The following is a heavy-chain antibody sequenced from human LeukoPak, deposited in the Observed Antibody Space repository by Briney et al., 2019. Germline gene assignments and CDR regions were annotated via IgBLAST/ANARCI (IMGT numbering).Heavy chain of an antibody. CDR1: GFSFSSYA. D-gene: IGHD7-27*01. CDR3: ARERAGDPEY. J-gene: IGHJ4*02. V-gene: IGHV3-30-3*01. CDR2: ISYDGGKT. Sequence: PGGSLRLSCAASGFSFSSYAVHWVGQALGKGLEWVAVISYDGGKTYYADSVKGRFTISRDNSKNTLYLQMSSLRADDTAVYYCARERAGDPEYWGQGTLVTVSS.